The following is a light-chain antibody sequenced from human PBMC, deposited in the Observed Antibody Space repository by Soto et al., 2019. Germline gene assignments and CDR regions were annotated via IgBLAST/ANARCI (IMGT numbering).Light chain of an antibody. CDR1: SSNIGSNS. V-gene: IGLV2-14*01. J-gene: IGLJ3*02. Sequence: QSVLTQPPSASGTPGQRVTISCSGSSSNIGSNSVNWYQQHPGKAPKLVIYEVYFRPSEISSRFSGSKSGNTASLTISGLQAEDEADYYCSSFTSSDTRVFGGGTKLTVL. CDR3: SSFTSSDTRV. CDR2: EVY.